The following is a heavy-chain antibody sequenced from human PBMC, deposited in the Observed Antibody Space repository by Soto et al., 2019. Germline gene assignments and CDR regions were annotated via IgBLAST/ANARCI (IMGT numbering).Heavy chain of an antibody. D-gene: IGHD3-3*01. Sequence: GGSLRLSXAASGFTFSSYGMHWVRQAPGKGLEWVAVISYDGSNKYYADSVKGRFTISRDNSKNTLYLQMNSLRAEDTAVYYCAKDTVTIFGVLTYYYYGMDVWGQGTTVTVSS. V-gene: IGHV3-30*18. CDR2: ISYDGSNK. CDR3: AKDTVTIFGVLTYYYYGMDV. J-gene: IGHJ6*02. CDR1: GFTFSSYG.